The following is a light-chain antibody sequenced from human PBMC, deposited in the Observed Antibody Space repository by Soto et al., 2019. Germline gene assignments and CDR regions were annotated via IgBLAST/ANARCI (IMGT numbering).Light chain of an antibody. CDR1: QSIRDSY. CDR3: QQYGRT. Sequence: EIVLTQSPGTLSLSPGERATLSCRTSQSIRDSYLAWYQQKPGQAPRLLIYAASYRATGTPDRFSGSGSGTDFSLTISRLEPEDFAVYYCQQYGRTFGPGTKVDIK. V-gene: IGKV3-20*01. CDR2: AAS. J-gene: IGKJ3*01.